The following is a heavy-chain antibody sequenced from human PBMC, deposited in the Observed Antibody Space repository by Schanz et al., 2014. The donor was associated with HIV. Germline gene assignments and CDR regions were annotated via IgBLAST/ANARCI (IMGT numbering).Heavy chain of an antibody. CDR3: ARTDYDILTGYSLGYYGMDV. CDR1: GYTFTSYG. D-gene: IGHD3-9*01. Sequence: QVQLVQSGAEVKKPGASVKVSCKASGYTFTSYGINWVRQAPGQGLEWMGWISAYNGNTNYAQKLQGRVTMTTDTSTSTAYMDLRSLRSDDTAVYYCARTDYDILTGYSLGYYGMDVWGQGTTVTVSS. J-gene: IGHJ6*02. V-gene: IGHV1-18*01. CDR2: ISAYNGNT.